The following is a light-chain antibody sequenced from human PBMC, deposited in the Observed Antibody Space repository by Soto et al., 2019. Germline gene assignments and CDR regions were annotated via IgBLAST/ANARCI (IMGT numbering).Light chain of an antibody. CDR3: QQYGSAPYT. V-gene: IGKV3-20*01. J-gene: IGKJ2*01. Sequence: EIVLTQSPGTLSLSPGERATLSCRASQSVTSNSLAWFQQKPGQAPRLLIFGASSRVVDIPDRFSGSGSGTDFTRTISRLEPEDFAVYYCQQYGSAPYTCGQGTKLEIK. CDR1: QSVTSNS. CDR2: GAS.